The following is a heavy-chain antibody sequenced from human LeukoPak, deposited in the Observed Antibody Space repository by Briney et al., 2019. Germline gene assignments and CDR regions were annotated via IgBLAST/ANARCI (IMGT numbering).Heavy chain of an antibody. CDR1: GFTFSDYY. D-gene: IGHD3-10*01. J-gene: IGHJ4*02. Sequence: GRSLRLSCAASGFTFSDYYMSWIRQAPGKGLEWVSYISSSSSYTNYTDSVKGRFTISRDNAKNSLYLQMNSLRAEDTAVYYCAREGTAGFGELSIWGQGTLVTVSS. CDR2: ISSSSSYT. CDR3: AREGTAGFGELSI. V-gene: IGHV3-11*06.